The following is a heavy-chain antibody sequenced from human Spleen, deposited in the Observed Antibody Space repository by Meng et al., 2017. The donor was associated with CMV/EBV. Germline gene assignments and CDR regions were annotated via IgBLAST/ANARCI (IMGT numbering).Heavy chain of an antibody. CDR3: ARGTNVAATGGDAFDI. V-gene: IGHV4-59*01. CDR1: GGSISPYY. Sequence: SETLSLTCTVSGGSISPYYWSWIRQPPGKGLEWIGFAYYSGNTNYNPSLKSRVTISVDTSQTQFSLTLNSVTAADTAVYYCARGTNVAATGGDAFDIWGQGTVVTVSS. D-gene: IGHD2-8*01. CDR2: AYYSGNT. J-gene: IGHJ3*02.